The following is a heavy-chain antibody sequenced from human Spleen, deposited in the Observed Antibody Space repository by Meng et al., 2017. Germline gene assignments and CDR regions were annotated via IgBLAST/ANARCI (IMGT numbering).Heavy chain of an antibody. CDR2: ISGSGGST. Sequence: GESLKISCAASGFPFSSYCIHWVRQAPGKGLVWVSAISGSGGSTYYADSVKGRFTISRDNSKNTLYLQMNSLRAEETAVYYCAKGLYYYDSSGYARYYYYGMDVWGQGTTVTVSS. CDR3: AKGLYYYDSSGYARYYYYGMDV. D-gene: IGHD3-22*01. V-gene: IGHV3-23*01. CDR1: GFPFSSYC. J-gene: IGHJ6*02.